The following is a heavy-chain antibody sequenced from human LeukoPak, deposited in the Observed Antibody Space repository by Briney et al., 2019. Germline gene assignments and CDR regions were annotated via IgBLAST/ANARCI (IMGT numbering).Heavy chain of an antibody. CDR2: IYYSGTT. Sequence: SETLSLTCTVSGGSISSCGYYWSWIRPHPGKGLEWIGYIYYSGTTYYNPSLKSRVTISLDTSKNQFSLKLSSVTAADTAVYYCARDPGRESFGVVISNWFDPWGQGTLVTVSS. CDR1: GGSISSCGYY. CDR3: ARDPGRESFGVVISNWFDP. J-gene: IGHJ5*02. V-gene: IGHV4-31*03. D-gene: IGHD3-3*01.